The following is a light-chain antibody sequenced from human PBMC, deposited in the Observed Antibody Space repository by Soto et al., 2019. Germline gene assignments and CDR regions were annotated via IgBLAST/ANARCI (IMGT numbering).Light chain of an antibody. CDR3: QEGYTTPVT. V-gene: IGKV1-39*01. Sequence: DIQMTQSPSSLSASVGDRVTITCRASQSIGIYLNWYQQNPGKAPKVLIYAASSLQSGVPSRFSGSGSGTDFTLTISSLQAEDFATYYCQEGYTTPVTFGQGTRLEIK. CDR2: AAS. CDR1: QSIGIY. J-gene: IGKJ5*01.